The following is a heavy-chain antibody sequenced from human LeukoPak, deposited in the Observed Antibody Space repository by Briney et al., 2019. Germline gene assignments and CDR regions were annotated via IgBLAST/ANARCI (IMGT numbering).Heavy chain of an antibody. CDR3: AREGRSNGFYGVLDF. D-gene: IGHD6-19*01. Sequence: GESLRLSCAASGFTFSSSIMNWVRQVPGKGLEWVSCISRSSSYIYYADSVKGRFTVSRDDGKNSLYLQMNSLRVEDTAVYYCAREGRSNGFYGVLDFWGQGALVTVSS. J-gene: IGHJ4*02. CDR2: ISRSSSYI. V-gene: IGHV3-21*01. CDR1: GFTFSSSI.